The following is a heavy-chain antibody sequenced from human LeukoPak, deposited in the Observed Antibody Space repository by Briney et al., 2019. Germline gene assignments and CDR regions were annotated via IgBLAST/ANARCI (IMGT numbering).Heavy chain of an antibody. J-gene: IGHJ6*03. CDR1: GYTLTELS. D-gene: IGHD3/OR15-3a*01. CDR3: ARSGTSSTYYYMDV. V-gene: IGHV1-24*01. CDR2: FDPEDGET. Sequence: ASVKVSCKVSGYTLTELSMHWVRQAPGKGLEWMGGFDPEDGETIYAQKFQGRVTMTEDTSTDTAYMELRSLRSDDTAVYYCARSGTSSTYYYMDVWGKGTTVTVSS.